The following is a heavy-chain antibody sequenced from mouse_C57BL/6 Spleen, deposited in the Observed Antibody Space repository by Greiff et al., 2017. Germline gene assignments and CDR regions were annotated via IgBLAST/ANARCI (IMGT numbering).Heavy chain of an antibody. Sequence: EVKLMESGGGLVKPGGSLKLSCAASGFTFSDYGMHWVRQAPEKGLEWVAYISSGSSTIYYADTVKGRFTISRDNAKNTLFLQMTSLRDEDTAMYYCARMSYHAPFLAMDYWGQGTSVTVSS. CDR2: ISSGSSTI. D-gene: IGHD2-10*01. V-gene: IGHV5-17*01. CDR1: GFTFSDYG. J-gene: IGHJ4*01. CDR3: ARMSYHAPFLAMDY.